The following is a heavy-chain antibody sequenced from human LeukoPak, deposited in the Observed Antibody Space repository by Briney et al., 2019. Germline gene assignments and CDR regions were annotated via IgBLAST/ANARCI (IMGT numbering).Heavy chain of an antibody. CDR1: GGSVSSGSYY. D-gene: IGHD3-16*01. V-gene: IGHV4-61*01. CDR2: IDYSGST. J-gene: IGHJ6*02. Sequence: SETLSLTCTVSGGSVSSGSYYWSWIRQPPGKGLEWIGYIDYSGSTNYNPSLKSRVTLSVDTSKNQFSLKLSSVTAADTAVYYCARDNYLFYGMDVWGQGTTVTVSS. CDR3: ARDNYLFYGMDV.